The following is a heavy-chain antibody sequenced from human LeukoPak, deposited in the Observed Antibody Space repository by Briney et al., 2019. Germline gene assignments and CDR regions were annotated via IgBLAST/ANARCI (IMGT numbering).Heavy chain of an antibody. J-gene: IGHJ6*02. V-gene: IGHV4-59*12. CDR1: GGSISSYY. Sequence: SETLSLTCTVSGGSISSYYWSWIRQPPGKGLEWIGYIYHSGSTYYNPSLKSRVTISVDRSKNQFSLKLSSVTAADMAVYYCARGRVWFGELYRYGMDVWGQGTTVTVSS. CDR3: ARGRVWFGELYRYGMDV. CDR2: IYHSGST. D-gene: IGHD3-10*01.